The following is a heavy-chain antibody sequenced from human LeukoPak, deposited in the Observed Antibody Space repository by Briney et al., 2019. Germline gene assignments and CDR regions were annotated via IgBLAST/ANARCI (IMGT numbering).Heavy chain of an antibody. CDR2: ISYDGSNK. J-gene: IGHJ4*02. CDR1: GFTFSSYG. CDR3: ASYCDSTSCYDY. V-gene: IGHV3-30*03. D-gene: IGHD2-2*01. Sequence: GGSLRLSCAASGFTFSSYGMHWVRQAPGKGLEWVAVISYDGSNKYYADSVKGRFTISRDNSKNTLYLQMNSLRAEDTAVYYCASYCDSTSCYDYWGQGTLVTVSS.